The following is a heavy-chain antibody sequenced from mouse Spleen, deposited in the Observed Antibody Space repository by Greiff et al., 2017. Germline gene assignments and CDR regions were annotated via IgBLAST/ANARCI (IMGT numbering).Heavy chain of an antibody. CDR1: GFTFSDYG. CDR2: ISSGSSTI. CDR3: ARGGAYGEAMDY. D-gene: IGHD1-1*01. J-gene: IGHJ4*01. Sequence: DVQLVESGGGLVKPGGSLKLSCAASGFTFSDYGMHWVRQAPEKGLEWVAYISSGSSTIYYADTVKGRFTISRDNAKNTLFLQMTSLRSEDTAMYYCARGGAYGEAMDYWGQGTSVTVSS. V-gene: IGHV5-17*01.